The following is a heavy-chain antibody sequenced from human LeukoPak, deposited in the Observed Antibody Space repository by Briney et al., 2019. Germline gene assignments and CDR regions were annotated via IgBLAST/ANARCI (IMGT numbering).Heavy chain of an antibody. J-gene: IGHJ3*02. CDR3: ARGTPYYDFWSGYSVNTPNDDAFDI. CDR1: GYTFTGYY. V-gene: IGHV1-2*02. CDR2: INPNSGGT. Sequence: ASVKVSCKASGYTFTGYYMHWVRQAPGQGLEWMGWINPNSGGTNYAQKFQGRVTMTRDTSTSTVYMELSSLRSEDTAVYYCARGTPYYDFWSGYSVNTPNDDAFDIWGQGTMVTVSS. D-gene: IGHD3-3*01.